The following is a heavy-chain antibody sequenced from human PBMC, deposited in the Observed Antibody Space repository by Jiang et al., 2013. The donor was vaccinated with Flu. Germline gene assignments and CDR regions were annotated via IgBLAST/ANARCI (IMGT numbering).Heavy chain of an antibody. Sequence: QTLSLTCAISGDSVSNNSAAWVWIRQSPSRGLEWLGRTYYRSSWIYEYAASVKGRITITPDTSRNQFSLQLSSVTPEDTAMYYCTSGNYYFGSWGQGTLVTVSP. CDR2: TYYRSSWIY. J-gene: IGHJ4*02. CDR3: TSGNYYFGS. CDR1: GDSVSNNSAA. V-gene: IGHV6-1*01. D-gene: IGHD5-24*01.